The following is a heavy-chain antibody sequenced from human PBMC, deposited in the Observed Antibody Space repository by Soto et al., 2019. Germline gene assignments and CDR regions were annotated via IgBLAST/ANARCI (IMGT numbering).Heavy chain of an antibody. Sequence: QVQLVESGGGVVQPGRSLRLSCAASGFTFSSYAMHWVRQAPGKGLEWVAVISYDGSNKYYADSVKGRFTISRDNSKNTLYLQMNSLRAEDTAVYYCARGTPYSSSGYFGTYYYYYYGMDVWGQGTTVTVSS. CDR1: GFTFSSYA. D-gene: IGHD6-13*01. CDR2: ISYDGSNK. CDR3: ARGTPYSSSGYFGTYYYYYYGMDV. J-gene: IGHJ6*02. V-gene: IGHV3-30-3*01.